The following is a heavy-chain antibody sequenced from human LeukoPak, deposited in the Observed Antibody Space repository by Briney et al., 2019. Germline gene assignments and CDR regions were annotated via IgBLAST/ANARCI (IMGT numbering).Heavy chain of an antibody. CDR2: INPNSGGT. D-gene: IGHD5/OR15-5a*01. CDR3: ARDGQGSRQVSGMDV. J-gene: IGHJ6*02. V-gene: IGHV1-2*04. CDR1: GYTFTGYY. Sequence: ASVKVSCKASGYTFTGYYMHWVRQAPGQGLEWMGWINPNSGGTNYAQKFQGWVTMTRDTSISTAYMELSRLRSDDTAVYYCARDGQGSRQVSGMDVWGQGTTVTVSS.